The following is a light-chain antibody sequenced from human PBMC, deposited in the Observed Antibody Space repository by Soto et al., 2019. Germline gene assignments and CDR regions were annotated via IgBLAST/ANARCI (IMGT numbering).Light chain of an antibody. J-gene: IGLJ1*01. CDR1: SSDVGRYNY. V-gene: IGLV2-14*01. CDR3: CSYAGSYSYV. Sequence: QSVLTQPASVSGSPGQSITISCTGTSSDVGRYNYVSWYQQYPGRAPKLIIYEVTNRPSGVSDRFSGSKSGNVASLTISGLQAEDEADYYCCSYAGSYSYVFGTGTKVTV. CDR2: EVT.